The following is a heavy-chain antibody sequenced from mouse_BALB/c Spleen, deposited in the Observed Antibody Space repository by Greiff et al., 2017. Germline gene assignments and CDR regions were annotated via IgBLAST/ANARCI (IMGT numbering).Heavy chain of an antibody. D-gene: IGHD1-1*01. CDR2: ISTYYGDA. J-gene: IGHJ4*01. Sequence: QVQLQQSGAELVRPGVSVKISCKGSGYTFTDYAMHWVKQSHAKSLEWIGVISTYYGDASYNQKFKGKATMTVDKSSSTAYMELARLTSEDSAIYYCARGNYYGSRGAMDYWGQGTSVTVSS. CDR1: GYTFTDYA. V-gene: IGHV1S137*01. CDR3: ARGNYYGSRGAMDY.